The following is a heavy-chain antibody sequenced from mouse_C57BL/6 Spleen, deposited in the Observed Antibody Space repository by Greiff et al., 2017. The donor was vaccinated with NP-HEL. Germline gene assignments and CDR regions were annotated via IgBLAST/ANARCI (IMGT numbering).Heavy chain of an antibody. J-gene: IGHJ2*01. Sequence: VQLQQSGAELVRPGTSVKVSCKASGYAFTNYLIEWVKQRPGQGLEWIGVINPGSGGTNYNEKFKGKATLTADKSSSTAYMQLSSLTSEDSAVHFCARGNGNYYFDYWGQGTTLTVSS. CDR1: GYAFTNYL. V-gene: IGHV1-54*01. CDR2: INPGSGGT. CDR3: ARGNGNYYFDY. D-gene: IGHD2-1*01.